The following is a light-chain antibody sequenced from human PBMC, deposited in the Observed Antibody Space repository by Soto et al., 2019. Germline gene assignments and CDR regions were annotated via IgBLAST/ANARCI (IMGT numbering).Light chain of an antibody. Sequence: EIVLTQSPGTLSLSPGERVTLSCRASQSVGTSWLAWYQQKPGQSPRLLIYSTSSRATGIPDRFSGSGSETDFTLTISRLEPEDFAVYYCQQYGSSPLTFGGGTKVEIK. J-gene: IGKJ4*01. CDR1: QSVGTSW. CDR3: QQYGSSPLT. CDR2: STS. V-gene: IGKV3-20*01.